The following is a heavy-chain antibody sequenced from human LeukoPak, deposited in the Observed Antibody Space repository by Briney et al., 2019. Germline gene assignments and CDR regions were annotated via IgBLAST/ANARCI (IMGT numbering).Heavy chain of an antibody. CDR1: GFTFSNYW. CDR3: AKADGWELPLSGKQNFGY. D-gene: IGHD1-26*01. J-gene: IGHJ4*02. V-gene: IGHV3-9*01. CDR2: ISWNSGSI. Sequence: PGGSLRLSCAASGFTFSNYWMHWVRQAPGKGLEWVSGISWNSGSIGYADSVKGRFTISRDNAKNSLYLQMNSLRAEDTALYYCAKADGWELPLSGKQNFGYWGQGTLVTVSS.